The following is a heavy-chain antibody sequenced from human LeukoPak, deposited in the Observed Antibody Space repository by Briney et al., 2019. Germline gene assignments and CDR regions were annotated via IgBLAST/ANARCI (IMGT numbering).Heavy chain of an antibody. J-gene: IGHJ5*02. CDR2: MNPNSGNT. CDR1: GYTLTSYD. CDR3: ARGIEYCSSTSCAFDP. D-gene: IGHD2-2*01. Sequence: ASVKVSCKASGYTLTSYDINWVRQATGQGLEWMGWMNPNSGNTGYAQKFQGRVTMTRNTSISTAYMELSSLRSEDTAVYYCARGIEYCSSTSCAFDPWGQGTLVTVSS. V-gene: IGHV1-8*01.